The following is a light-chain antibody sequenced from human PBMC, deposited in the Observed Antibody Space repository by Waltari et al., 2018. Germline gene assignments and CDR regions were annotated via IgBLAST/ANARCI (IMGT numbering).Light chain of an antibody. CDR3: HSTHSNYWV. V-gene: IGLV3-25*03. Sequence: SYELTQPPSVSVSPGQTAKITCSGDELPKQYAYWYQQRPGQAHVLVIYKDTERPSGIPERISGSSSGTTVTLTISGVQAEDEADYYCHSTHSNYWVFGGGTKLTVL. CDR2: KDT. J-gene: IGLJ3*02. CDR1: ELPKQY.